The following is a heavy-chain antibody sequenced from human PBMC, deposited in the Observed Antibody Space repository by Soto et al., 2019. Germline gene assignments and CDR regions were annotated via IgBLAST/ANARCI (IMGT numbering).Heavy chain of an antibody. V-gene: IGHV3-74*01. CDR1: GFTFSTYW. J-gene: IGHJ5*02. CDR2: INTDGSTT. CDR3: AGGLCSSTSCLHFDP. D-gene: IGHD2-2*01. Sequence: RLSCAASGFTFSTYWMHWVRQTPGKGLVWVSCINTDGSTTTYADSVKGRFTISRDNAKNTLYLQMNSLRAEDTAVYFCAGGLCSSTSCLHFDPWGQGTLVTVS.